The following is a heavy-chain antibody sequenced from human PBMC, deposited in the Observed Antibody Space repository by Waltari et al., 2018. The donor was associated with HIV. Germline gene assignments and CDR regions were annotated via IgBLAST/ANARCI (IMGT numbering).Heavy chain of an antibody. D-gene: IGHD3-22*01. CDR1: GGAITSYD. CDR2: IYTSGST. Sequence: QVQLQESGPGLVKPSETLSLTCTVSGGAITSYDWTWILPPAGKGRECLGRIYTSGSTNYHPSLKSRVTMSVDTSKNQFSLKLSSVTAADTAVYYCAREPHYYDSSGYQPPYYYYGMDVWGQGTTVTVSS. J-gene: IGHJ6*02. V-gene: IGHV4-4*07. CDR3: AREPHYYDSSGYQPPYYYYGMDV.